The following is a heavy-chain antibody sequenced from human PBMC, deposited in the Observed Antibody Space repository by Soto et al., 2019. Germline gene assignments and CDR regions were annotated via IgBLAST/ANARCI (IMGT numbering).Heavy chain of an antibody. CDR2: IIPIFGTA. Sequence: QVQLVQSGAEVKKPGSSVKVSCKASGGTFSSYAISWVRQAPGQGLEWMGGIIPIFGTANYAQKFQGRVTITADESTSTADMELSSLRSEDTAVYYCARAGAGSSHRGVLNYYGMDVWGQGTTVTVSS. D-gene: IGHD6-6*01. CDR1: GGTFSSYA. V-gene: IGHV1-69*01. CDR3: ARAGAGSSHRGVLNYYGMDV. J-gene: IGHJ6*02.